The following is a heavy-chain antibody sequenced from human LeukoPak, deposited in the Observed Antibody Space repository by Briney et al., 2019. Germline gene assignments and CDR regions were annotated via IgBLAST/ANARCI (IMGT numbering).Heavy chain of an antibody. CDR3: AREGSYCVGGDCYSFDF. V-gene: IGHV1-2*02. Sequence: ASVKVSCKASGYRFISNYIQWVRQPPGLGPEWMGWMHPGNGNTRYAEKFQGRVTMTRDTSINTAYMDLSSLRADGTAVYFCAREGSYCVGGDCYSFDFWGQGTLITVSS. CDR2: MHPGNGNT. D-gene: IGHD2-21*02. J-gene: IGHJ4*02. CDR1: GYRFISNY.